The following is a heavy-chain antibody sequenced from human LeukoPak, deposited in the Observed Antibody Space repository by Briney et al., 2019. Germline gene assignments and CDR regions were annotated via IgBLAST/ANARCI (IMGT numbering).Heavy chain of an antibody. J-gene: IGHJ4*02. D-gene: IGHD2-2*02. CDR2: INSDGSDT. Sequence: GGSLRLSCAASGFTFSSYAMHWVRQAPGKGLVWVSRINSDGSDTIYAASVKGRFTISRDNAKNTLYLQMNSLRDEDTAVYYCTRGYYTSGAYIGDWGQGTLVTVSS. V-gene: IGHV3-74*01. CDR1: GFTFSSYA. CDR3: TRGYYTSGAYIGD.